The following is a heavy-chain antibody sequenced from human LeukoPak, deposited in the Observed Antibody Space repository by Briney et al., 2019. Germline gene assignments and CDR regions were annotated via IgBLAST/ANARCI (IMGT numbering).Heavy chain of an antibody. Sequence: PSETLSLTCAVYGGSFSGYYWSWIRQPPGKGLEWIGEINHSGSTNYNPSLKSRVTISVDTFKNQFSLKLSSVTAADTAVYYCARGPNYYDSSGYQILYGYWGQGTLVTVSS. V-gene: IGHV4-34*01. J-gene: IGHJ4*02. CDR3: ARGPNYYDSSGYQILYGY. D-gene: IGHD3-22*01. CDR2: INHSGST. CDR1: GGSFSGYY.